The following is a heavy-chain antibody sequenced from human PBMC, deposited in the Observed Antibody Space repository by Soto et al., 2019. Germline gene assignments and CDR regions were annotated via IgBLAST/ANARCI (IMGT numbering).Heavy chain of an antibody. V-gene: IGHV4-39*01. Sequence: PSETLSLTCTVSGGSISSTSCYWGWVRQPPEKGLEWIGAISYGGSTYRNPSLRSRVTIFVDTSKSQFSLDLTSVTAADTAVYYCARHRRETGTYAQPLDYWGQGTLVTVSS. J-gene: IGHJ4*02. CDR2: ISYGGST. CDR3: ARHRRETGTYAQPLDY. CDR1: GGSISSTSCY. D-gene: IGHD1-1*01.